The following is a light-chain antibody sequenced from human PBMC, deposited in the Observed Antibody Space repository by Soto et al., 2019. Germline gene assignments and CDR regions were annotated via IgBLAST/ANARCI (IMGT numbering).Light chain of an antibody. CDR1: QDISNY. V-gene: IGKV1-27*01. CDR2: AAS. Sequence: DIQMTQSPSSLSASVGDRVTITCRASQDISNYLAWYQQKPGKVPKLLIYAASTLQTGVQSRFSGSGSGTVFPLTINSLQPEDVATYYCQNYKCAPNTFGRGTRLEIK. CDR3: QNYKCAPNT. J-gene: IGKJ2*01.